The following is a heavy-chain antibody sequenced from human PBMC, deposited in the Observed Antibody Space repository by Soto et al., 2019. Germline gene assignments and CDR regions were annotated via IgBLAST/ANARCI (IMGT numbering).Heavy chain of an antibody. CDR2: ISGSGGST. Sequence: GGSLRLSCAASGFTFSSYAMSWVRQAPGKGLEWASAISGSGGSTYYADSVKGRFTISRDNSKNTLYLQMNSLRAEDTAVYYCAKDLGRYSYGSTLGGMDVWGQGTTVTVSS. D-gene: IGHD5-18*01. J-gene: IGHJ6*02. CDR3: AKDLGRYSYGSTLGGMDV. V-gene: IGHV3-23*01. CDR1: GFTFSSYA.